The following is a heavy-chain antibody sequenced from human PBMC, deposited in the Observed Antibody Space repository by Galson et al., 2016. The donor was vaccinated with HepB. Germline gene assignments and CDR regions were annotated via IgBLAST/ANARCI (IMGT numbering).Heavy chain of an antibody. CDR1: GFTFHDYT. D-gene: IGHD1-26*01. Sequence: SLRLSCAASGFTFHDYTMHWVRQAPGKGLEWVSLLNGDRKETYYADSVRGRFTISRDNRKKSLYLQMNSLRSEDTGLYYCVKDRGNYRGFDYWGQGTLVTVSS. V-gene: IGHV3-43*01. J-gene: IGHJ4*02. CDR2: LNGDRKET. CDR3: VKDRGNYRGFDY.